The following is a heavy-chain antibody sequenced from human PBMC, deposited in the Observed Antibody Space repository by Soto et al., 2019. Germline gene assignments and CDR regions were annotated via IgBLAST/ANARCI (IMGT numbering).Heavy chain of an antibody. J-gene: IGHJ3*02. CDR3: ARVSDCSSTSCHDAFDI. D-gene: IGHD2-2*01. Sequence: GGSLRLSCAASGFTFSSYWMHWVRQAPGKGLVWVSRINSDGSSTSYADSVKGRFTISRDNAKNTLYLQMNSLRAEDTAVYYCARVSDCSSTSCHDAFDIWGQGTMVTVSS. V-gene: IGHV3-74*01. CDR2: INSDGSST. CDR1: GFTFSSYW.